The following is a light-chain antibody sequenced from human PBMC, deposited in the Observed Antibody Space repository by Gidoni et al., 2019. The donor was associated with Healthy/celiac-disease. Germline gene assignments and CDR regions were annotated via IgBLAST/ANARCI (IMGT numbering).Light chain of an antibody. V-gene: IGKV3-20*01. CDR2: GAS. CDR3: QQYGSSPWT. J-gene: IGKJ1*01. Sequence: ESVLTQSPGTLSLSPGARATLSCRSSQSVSSTYLAWYQQKPGQAPSLLIYGASSRATGIPDRFSGSGSATDFPLTTSRLEPEDFAVYYCQQYGSSPWTFGQGTKVEIK. CDR1: QSVSSTY.